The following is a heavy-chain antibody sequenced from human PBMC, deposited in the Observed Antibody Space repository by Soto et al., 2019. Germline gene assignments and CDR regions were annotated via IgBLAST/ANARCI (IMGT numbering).Heavy chain of an antibody. CDR3: AREARY. V-gene: IGHV3-53*01. CDR2: IYSGGST. Sequence: GGSLRLSCAASGFTFSSYVMGWVRQAPGQGLEWVSVIYSGGSTYYADSVKGRFTISRDNSKNTLYLQMNSLRAEDTAVYYCAREARYWGQGTLVTVSS. CDR1: GFTFSSYV. J-gene: IGHJ4*02.